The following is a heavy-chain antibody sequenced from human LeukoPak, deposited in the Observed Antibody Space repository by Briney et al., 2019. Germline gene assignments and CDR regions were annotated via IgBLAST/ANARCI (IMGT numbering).Heavy chain of an antibody. V-gene: IGHV3-23*01. CDR1: GFTVSINY. CDR2: ISGSGGST. D-gene: IGHD5-12*01. Sequence: GGSLRLSCAASGFTVSINYMSWVRQAPGKGLEWVSVISGSGGSTYNADSMKGRFTISRDNSKNTLYLQMNSLRAEDTAVYYCAKDRQYSGYDCSTDYWGQGTLVTVSS. J-gene: IGHJ4*02. CDR3: AKDRQYSGYDCSTDY.